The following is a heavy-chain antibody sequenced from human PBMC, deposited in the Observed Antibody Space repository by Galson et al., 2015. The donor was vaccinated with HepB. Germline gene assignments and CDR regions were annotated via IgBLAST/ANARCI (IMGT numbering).Heavy chain of an antibody. CDR1: GYIFSPFG. CDR3: ARDVVAAMGGRIYGMDV. J-gene: IGHJ6*02. D-gene: IGHD2-15*01. CDR2: ISAYNGNT. V-gene: IGHV1-18*01. Sequence: SVKVSCKASGYIFSPFGISWVRQAPGQGLEWMGWISAYNGNTNYAQKFQGRVTMTTDTSTSTAYMELRSLTSDDTAIYYCARDVVAAMGGRIYGMDVWGQGSTVTVSS.